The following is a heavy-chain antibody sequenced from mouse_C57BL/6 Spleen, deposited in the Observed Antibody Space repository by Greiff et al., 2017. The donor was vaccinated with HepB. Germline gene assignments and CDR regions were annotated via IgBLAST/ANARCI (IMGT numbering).Heavy chain of an antibody. Sequence: VQLQQPGAELVMPGASVKLSCKASGYTFTSYWMHWVKQRPGQGLEWIGEIDPSDSYTNYNQKFKGKSTLTVEKSSSTAYMQLSSLTSEDSAVYYCARGSSRRFAYWGQGTLVTVSA. CDR3: ARGSSRRFAY. V-gene: IGHV1-69*01. CDR1: GYTFTSYW. D-gene: IGHD1-3*01. J-gene: IGHJ3*01. CDR2: IDPSDSYT.